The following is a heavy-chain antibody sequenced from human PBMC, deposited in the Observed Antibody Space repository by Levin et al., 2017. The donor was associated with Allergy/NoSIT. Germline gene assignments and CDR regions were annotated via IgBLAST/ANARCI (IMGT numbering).Heavy chain of an antibody. J-gene: IGHJ4*02. Sequence: SETLSLTCTVSGGSISNYYWSWIRQPPGKGLEWIGHIYSSGSTNYNPSLKSRVTISVDTSKSQFSLKLTSVTAADTAVYYCARMGDTAMVDPFDYWGQGTLVTVSS. D-gene: IGHD5-18*01. CDR2: IYSSGST. CDR1: GGSISNYY. V-gene: IGHV4-59*01. CDR3: ARMGDTAMVDPFDY.